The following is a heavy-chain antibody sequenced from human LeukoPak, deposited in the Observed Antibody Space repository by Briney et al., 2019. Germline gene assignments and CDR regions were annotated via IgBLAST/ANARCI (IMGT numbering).Heavy chain of an antibody. V-gene: IGHV3-7*01. CDR3: ARILWGSSASNWFDP. J-gene: IGHJ5*02. Sequence: GGSLRLSCAASGFTFSTHWMTWVRQAPGKGLEWVASIKEDGSEKYFVDSVKGRFTISRDNAKNSLYLQMNSLRAEDTAVYCCARILWGSSASNWFDPWGQGTLVIVSS. CDR1: GFTFSTHW. CDR2: IKEDGSEK. D-gene: IGHD3-10*01.